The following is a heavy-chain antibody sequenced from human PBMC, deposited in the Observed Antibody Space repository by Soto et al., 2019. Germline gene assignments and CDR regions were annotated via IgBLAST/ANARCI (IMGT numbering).Heavy chain of an antibody. CDR2: IGTAGDT. CDR3: ARGRYCSGGSCYFPYYYGMDV. CDR1: GFTFSSYD. V-gene: IGHV3-13*01. Sequence: GGSLRLSCAASGFTFSSYDMHWVRQATGKGLEWVSAIGTAGDTYYPGSVKGRFTISRENAKNSLYLQMNSLRAEDTAVYFCARGRYCSGGSCYFPYYYGMDVWGQGTTVTVSS. J-gene: IGHJ6*02. D-gene: IGHD2-15*01.